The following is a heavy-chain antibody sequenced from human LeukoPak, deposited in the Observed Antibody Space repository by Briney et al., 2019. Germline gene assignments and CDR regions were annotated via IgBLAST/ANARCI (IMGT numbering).Heavy chain of an antibody. D-gene: IGHD3-22*01. CDR2: ISSSGSNR. CDR1: GFTFSTYE. V-gene: IGHV3-48*03. Sequence: HPGGSLRLSCAASGFTFSTYEMNWVRQAPGKGLEWVSYISSSGSNRYYADSVKGRFTISRDNAKNSVYLQMNSLRAEDTAVYYCARDLMIVMVEEEGSADYWGQGTLVTVSS. CDR3: ARDLMIVMVEEEGSADY. J-gene: IGHJ4*02.